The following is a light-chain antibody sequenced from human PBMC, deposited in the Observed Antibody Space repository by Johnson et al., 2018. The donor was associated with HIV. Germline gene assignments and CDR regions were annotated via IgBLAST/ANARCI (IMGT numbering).Light chain of an antibody. CDR1: SSNIGNNY. CDR3: GTWDSSMSADV. Sequence: QSVLTQPPSVSAAPGQKVTISCYGSSSNIGNNYVSWYQQLPGTAPKLLIYENNKRPTGITDRFSGSKSGTSATLGITGLQTGDEADYYCGTWDSSMSADVFGTGTKVTVL. J-gene: IGLJ1*01. CDR2: ENN. V-gene: IGLV1-51*02.